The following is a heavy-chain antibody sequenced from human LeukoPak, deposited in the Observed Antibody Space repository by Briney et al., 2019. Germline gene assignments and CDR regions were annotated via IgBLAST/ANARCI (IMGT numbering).Heavy chain of an antibody. CDR3: TTVTPAKFDY. J-gene: IGHJ4*02. CDR1: GFTFSGSA. CDR2: IRSKANSYAT. D-gene: IGHD4-17*01. Sequence: PGGSLRLSCAASGFTFSGSAMHWVRQASGKGLEWVGRIRSKANSYATAYAASVKGRFTISRDDSKNTAYLQMNSLKTEDTAVYYCTTVTPAKFDYWGQGTLVTVSS. V-gene: IGHV3-73*01.